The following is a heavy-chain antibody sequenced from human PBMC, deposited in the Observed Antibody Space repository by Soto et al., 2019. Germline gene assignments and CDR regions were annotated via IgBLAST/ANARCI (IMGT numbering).Heavy chain of an antibody. CDR2: INHSGST. Sequence: SETLSLTCAVYGGSFSGYYWSWIRQPPGKGLEWIGEINHSGSTNYNPSLKSRVTISVDTSKNQFSLKLSSVTAADTAVYYCARVPTDTSECYFDYWGQGTLVTVSS. CDR1: GGSFSGYY. CDR3: ARVPTDTSECYFDY. V-gene: IGHV4-34*01. D-gene: IGHD2-2*02. J-gene: IGHJ4*02.